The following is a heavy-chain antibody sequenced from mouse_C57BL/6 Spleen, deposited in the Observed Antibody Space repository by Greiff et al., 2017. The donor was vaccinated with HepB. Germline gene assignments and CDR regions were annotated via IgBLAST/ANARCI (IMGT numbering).Heavy chain of an antibody. CDR3: ARAGREAYFDY. V-gene: IGHV1-54*01. J-gene: IGHJ2*01. D-gene: IGHD4-1*01. CDR1: GYAFTNYL. Sequence: VNLVESGAELVRPGTSVKVSCKASGYAFTNYLIEWVKQRPGQGLEWIGVINPGSGGTNYNEKFKGKATLTADKSSSTAYMQLSSLTSEDSAVYCCARAGREAYFDYWGQGTTLTVSS. CDR2: INPGSGGT.